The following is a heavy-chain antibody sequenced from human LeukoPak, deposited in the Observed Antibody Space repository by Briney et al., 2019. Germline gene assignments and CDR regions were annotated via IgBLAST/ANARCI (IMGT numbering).Heavy chain of an antibody. CDR3: ASSTSCYMFYMDV. J-gene: IGHJ6*03. D-gene: IGHD2-2*02. V-gene: IGHV1-2*02. Sequence: GASVKVSCKASGYTFTGYYMHWVRQAPGQGLEWMGWINPNSGGTNYAQKFQGRVTMTRDTSISTAYMELSRLRSDDTAVYYRASSTSCYMFYMDVWGKGTTVTVSS. CDR2: INPNSGGT. CDR1: GYTFTGYY.